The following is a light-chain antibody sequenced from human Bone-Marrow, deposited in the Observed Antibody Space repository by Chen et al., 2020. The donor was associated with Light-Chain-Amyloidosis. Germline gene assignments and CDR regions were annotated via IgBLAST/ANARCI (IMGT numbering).Light chain of an antibody. CDR2: KDT. CDR1: ILAKKY. CDR3: YSATDNYYV. V-gene: IGLV3-27*01. J-gene: IGLJ3*02. Sequence: SFELTQPSSVSVSPGQTARITCSGDILAKKYARWFQQRPGQAPMLLIFKDTERPSGIPERFSASSSGTTVTLTISGDQIDDEGDYDCYSATDNYYVFGGGTKLTVL.